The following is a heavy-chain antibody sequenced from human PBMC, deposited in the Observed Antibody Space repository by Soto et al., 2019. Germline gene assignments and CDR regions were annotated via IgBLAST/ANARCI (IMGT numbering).Heavy chain of an antibody. V-gene: IGHV1-46*01. CDR2: INPMGGAR. CDR1: GYTFTTYY. D-gene: IGHD3-9*01. Sequence: QVQLVQSGAEVRKPGDSVRISCTTSGYTFTTYYIHWVRLAPGQGLEWMGVINPMGGARNYSQKLQGRVNMTADTSTRTVYMELGSLRSDDTALFFCARGDVVALPANKRYYFDPWGQGTLVTVSS. J-gene: IGHJ5*02. CDR3: ARGDVVALPANKRYYFDP.